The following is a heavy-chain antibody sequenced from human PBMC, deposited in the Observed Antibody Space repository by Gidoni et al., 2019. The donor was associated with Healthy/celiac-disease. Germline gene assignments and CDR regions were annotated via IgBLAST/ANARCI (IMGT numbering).Heavy chain of an antibody. J-gene: IGHJ6*02. CDR2: INQSGST. V-gene: IGHV4-34*01. Sequence: QVQLQLWGAGLLKPSETLSFTCAVYGGSFSGYYWSCIRQPPGKGQEWFGEINQSGSTNYNPSLKSRVTISVDTSKNQFSLKLSSVTAADTAVYYCARGIGMDVWGQGTTVTVSS. CDR1: GGSFSGYY. CDR3: ARGIGMDV.